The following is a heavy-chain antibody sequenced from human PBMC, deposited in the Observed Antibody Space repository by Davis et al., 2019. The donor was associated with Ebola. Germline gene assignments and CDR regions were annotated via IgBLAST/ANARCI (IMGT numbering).Heavy chain of an antibody. J-gene: IGHJ4*02. CDR1: GYTFTSYY. Sequence: ASVKVSCKASGYTFTSYYMHWVRQAPGQRLEWMGWINAGNGNTKYSQKFQGRVTITRDTSASTAYMELSSLRSEDTAVYYCARGIQLWFQGMDVWGQGTLVTVSS. CDR2: INAGNGNT. V-gene: IGHV1-3*01. CDR3: ARGIQLWFQGMDV. D-gene: IGHD5-18*01.